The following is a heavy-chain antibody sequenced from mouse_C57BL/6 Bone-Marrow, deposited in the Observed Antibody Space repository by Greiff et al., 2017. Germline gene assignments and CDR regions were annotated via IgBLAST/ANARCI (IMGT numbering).Heavy chain of an antibody. CDR2: IYIGNGYT. CDR1: GYTFTSYG. D-gene: IGHD1-1*01. Sequence: VQLQQSGAELVRPGSSVKMSCKTSGYTFTSYGINWVKPRPGQGLEWIGYIYIGNGYTEYNEKFKGKATLTSDTSSSTAYMQLSSLTSEDSAIYFGARGDYGSSYPWFAYWGQGTLVTVSA. J-gene: IGHJ3*01. V-gene: IGHV1-58*01. CDR3: ARGDYGSSYPWFAY.